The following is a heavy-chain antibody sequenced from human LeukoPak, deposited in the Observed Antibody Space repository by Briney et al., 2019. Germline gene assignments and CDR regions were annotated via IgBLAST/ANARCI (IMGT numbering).Heavy chain of an antibody. CDR1: GFTVSSYS. CDR2: ISSSSSYI. Sequence: GALRLSCAASGFTVSSYSMNWVREAPGKGLEWVSSISSSSSYICYADSVKGRFTISRDNAKNSLYLQMNSLRAEDTAVYYCARESKSSRNFDYWGQGTLVTVSS. J-gene: IGHJ4*02. CDR3: ARESKSSRNFDY. V-gene: IGHV3-21*01.